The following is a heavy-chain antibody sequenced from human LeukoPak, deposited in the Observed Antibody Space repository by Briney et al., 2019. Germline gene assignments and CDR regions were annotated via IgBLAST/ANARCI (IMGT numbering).Heavy chain of an antibody. D-gene: IGHD6-13*01. CDR1: GGSISSYY. V-gene: IGHV4-59*01. Sequence: SETLSLTCTVSGGSISSYYWSWIRQPPGKGLEWIGYIYYSGSTNYNPSLKSRVTISVDTSKNQFSLKLSSVTAADTAVYYCARYPSTIAAAGRYYFDYWGQGTLVTVSS. CDR2: IYYSGST. CDR3: ARYPSTIAAAGRYYFDY. J-gene: IGHJ4*02.